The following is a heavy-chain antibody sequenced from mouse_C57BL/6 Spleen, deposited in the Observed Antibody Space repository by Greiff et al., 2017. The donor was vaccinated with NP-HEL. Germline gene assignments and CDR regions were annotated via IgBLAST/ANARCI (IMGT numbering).Heavy chain of an antibody. Sequence: VKLVESGPGLVQPSQSLSITCTVSGFSLTSYGVHWVRQSPGKGLEWLGVIWSGGSTDYNAAFITRLSISKDNSKSQVFFKMNSLQADDTAIYYCARNTYYGNYGFDYWGQGTTLTVSS. CDR1: GFSLTSYG. CDR3: ARNTYYGNYGFDY. CDR2: IWSGGST. D-gene: IGHD2-10*01. V-gene: IGHV2-2*01. J-gene: IGHJ2*01.